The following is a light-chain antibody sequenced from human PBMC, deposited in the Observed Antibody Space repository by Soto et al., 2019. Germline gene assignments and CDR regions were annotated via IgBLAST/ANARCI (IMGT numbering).Light chain of an antibody. Sequence: DIQMTQSPSTLSASVGDRVNLTCRASQSISSWLAWYKHQPGKAPKLLIYKASSLESGVPSRFSGSGSGTEFTLTIRSLQPEEFATDYCQQYNSHSTFGRGAKVDIK. CDR1: QSISSW. CDR3: QQYNSHST. J-gene: IGKJ1*01. CDR2: KAS. V-gene: IGKV1-5*03.